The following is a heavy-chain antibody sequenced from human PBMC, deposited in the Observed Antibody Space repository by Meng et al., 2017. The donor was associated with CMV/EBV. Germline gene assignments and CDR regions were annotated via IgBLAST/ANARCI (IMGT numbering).Heavy chain of an antibody. CDR1: GYTFTGYY. CDR2: INPNSGGT. Sequence: ASVKVSCKASGYTFTGYYMHWVRQAPGQGLEWMGWINPNSGGTNYAQKFQGRVTMTRDTSISTAYVELSRLRSDDTAVYYCARQLQFGEYGMDVWGQGTTVTVSS. J-gene: IGHJ6*02. CDR3: ARQLQFGEYGMDV. D-gene: IGHD2-2*01. V-gene: IGHV1-2*02.